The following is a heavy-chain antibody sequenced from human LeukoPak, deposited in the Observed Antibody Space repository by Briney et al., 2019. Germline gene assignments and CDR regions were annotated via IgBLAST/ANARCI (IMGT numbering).Heavy chain of an antibody. V-gene: IGHV3-7*04. CDR3: ARSYDYIDY. J-gene: IGHJ4*02. CDR1: GFTFSTYW. CDR2: INQDGTEK. Sequence: GGSLRLSCAASGFTFSTYWMTWVRQAPGKGLEWVANINQDGTEKNYVDSVKGRFTISRDNAKNSLYLQMNSLRAEDTAVYYCARSYDYIDYWGQGTLVTVSS. D-gene: IGHD3-16*01.